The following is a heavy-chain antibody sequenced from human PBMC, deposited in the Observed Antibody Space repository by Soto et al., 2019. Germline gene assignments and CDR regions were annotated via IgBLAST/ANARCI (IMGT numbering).Heavy chain of an antibody. V-gene: IGHV1-46*03. CDR3: ARDVVVAATPRGDAFDI. CDR1: GYTFTSYY. D-gene: IGHD2-15*01. J-gene: IGHJ3*02. CDR2: INPSGGST. Sequence: ASVKVSCKASGYTFTSYYMHWVRQAPGQGLEWMGIINPSGGSTSYAQKFQGRVTMTRDTSTSTVYMELSSLRSEDTAVYYCARDVVVAATPRGDAFDIWGQGTMVTVSS.